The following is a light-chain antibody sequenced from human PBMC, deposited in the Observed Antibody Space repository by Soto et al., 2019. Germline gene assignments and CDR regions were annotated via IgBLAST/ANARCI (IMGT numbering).Light chain of an antibody. CDR1: SSDVGGYNY. Sequence: QSVLTQPASVSGSPGQSITISCTGTSSDVGGYNYVSWYQQHPGKAPKLMIYDVSNRPSGVSNRFSGSKSGNTASLTISGLQAEDEADYYCSSYTSSSIVVFGGGTQLTV. CDR2: DVS. V-gene: IGLV2-14*01. J-gene: IGLJ2*01. CDR3: SSYTSSSIVV.